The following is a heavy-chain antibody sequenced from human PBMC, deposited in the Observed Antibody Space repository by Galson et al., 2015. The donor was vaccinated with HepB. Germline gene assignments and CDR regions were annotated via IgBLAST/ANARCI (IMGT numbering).Heavy chain of an antibody. CDR3: AVFSGYYPNYNWFDP. V-gene: IGHV4-30-4*01. J-gene: IGHJ5*02. CDR2: IYYSGST. D-gene: IGHD3-22*01. Sequence: TLSLTCTVSGGSISSGYYYWSWIRQPPGKGLEWIGYIYYSGSTYYNPSLKGRVTISVDTSKNQFSLKLSSVTAADTAVYYCAVFSGYYPNYNWFDPWGQGTLVTVSS. CDR1: GGSISSGYYY.